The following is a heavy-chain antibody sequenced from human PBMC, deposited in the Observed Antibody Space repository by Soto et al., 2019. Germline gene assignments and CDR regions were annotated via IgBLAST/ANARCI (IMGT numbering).Heavy chain of an antibody. CDR1: GFTFSNYA. J-gene: IGHJ6*03. CDR2: ITASADKA. D-gene: IGHD2-15*01. V-gene: IGHV3-23*01. CDR3: AREGYCSGGSCLNSYYYHMAV. Sequence: AGGSLRLSCAASGFTFSNYAMSWVRQAPRKGLEWVSGITASADKAYYADSVKGRFAISRDNAQDTLYLQLNSLRAEDTAVYYCAREGYCSGGSCLNSYYYHMAVWGKGTTVTVSS.